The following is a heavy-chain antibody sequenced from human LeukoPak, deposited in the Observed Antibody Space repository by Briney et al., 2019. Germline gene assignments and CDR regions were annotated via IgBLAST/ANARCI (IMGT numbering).Heavy chain of an antibody. V-gene: IGHV7-4-1*02. CDR1: GYTFTTFG. Sequence: GASVKVSCKASGYTFTTFGINWLRQAPGQGLEWMGWINTKTGNPRYDQGFTGRFVFSLDTSVSTAYLEISSLKAEDTAVYFCAKDPPYTSTWPDALDAWGQGTMVTVSS. CDR3: AKDPPYTSTWPDALDA. D-gene: IGHD6-13*01. CDR2: INTKTGNP. J-gene: IGHJ3*01.